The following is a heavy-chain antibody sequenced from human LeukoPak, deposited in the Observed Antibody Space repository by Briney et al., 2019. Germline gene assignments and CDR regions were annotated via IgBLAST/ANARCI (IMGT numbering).Heavy chain of an antibody. J-gene: IGHJ6*02. CDR3: ARNQQLGGHSYYYYGMDV. V-gene: IGHV3-23*01. D-gene: IGHD3-16*01. CDR1: GFTSIAYA. CDR2: ISGGGVTT. Sequence: DPGGSLRPSCVGSGFTSIAYALTCARQALGKGLEWVSGISGGGVTTYYADSVKGRFTISRDNSKTTLYLQMNSLRADDTAISYCARNQQLGGHSYYYYGMDVWGQGTTVTVSS.